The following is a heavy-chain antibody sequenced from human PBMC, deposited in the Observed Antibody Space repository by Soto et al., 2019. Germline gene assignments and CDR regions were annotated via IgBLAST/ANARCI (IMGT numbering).Heavy chain of an antibody. V-gene: IGHV4-59*01. D-gene: IGHD2-2*01. Sequence: SETLSLTCTVSGGSISSYYWSWIRQPPGKGLEWIGYIYYSGSTNYNPSLKSRVTISVDTSKNQFSLKLSSVTAADTAVYYCARDDIVVAPAAIGAYYYYGMDVWGQGTTVTVSS. J-gene: IGHJ6*02. CDR2: IYYSGST. CDR1: GGSISSYY. CDR3: ARDDIVVAPAAIGAYYYYGMDV.